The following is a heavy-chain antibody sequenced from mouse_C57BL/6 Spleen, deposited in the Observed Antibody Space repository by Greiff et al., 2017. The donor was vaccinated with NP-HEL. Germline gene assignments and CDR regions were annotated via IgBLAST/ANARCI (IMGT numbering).Heavy chain of an antibody. J-gene: IGHJ3*01. CDR3: ARLEGYYDYDGGFAY. CDR2: IHPNSGST. CDR1: GYTFTSYW. V-gene: IGHV1-64*01. Sequence: QVQLKQPGAELVKPGASVKLSCKASGYTFTSYWMHWVKQRPGQGLEWIGMIHPNSGSTNYNEKFKSKATLTVDKSSSTAYMQLSSLTSEDSAVYYCARLEGYYDYDGGFAYWGQGTLVTVSA. D-gene: IGHD2-4*01.